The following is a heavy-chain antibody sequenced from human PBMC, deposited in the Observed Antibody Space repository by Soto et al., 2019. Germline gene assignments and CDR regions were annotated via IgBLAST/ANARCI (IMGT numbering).Heavy chain of an antibody. CDR2: IYSGGST. CDR3: ARGPLGYCSSTSCRALDY. Sequence: GSLRLSCAASGFTVSSNYMSWVRQAPGKGLEWVSVIYSGGSTYYADSVKGRFTISRDNSKNTLYLQMNSLRAEDTAVYYCARGPLGYCSSTSCRALDYWGQGTLVTVSS. J-gene: IGHJ4*02. CDR1: GFTVSSNY. D-gene: IGHD2-2*01. V-gene: IGHV3-66*01.